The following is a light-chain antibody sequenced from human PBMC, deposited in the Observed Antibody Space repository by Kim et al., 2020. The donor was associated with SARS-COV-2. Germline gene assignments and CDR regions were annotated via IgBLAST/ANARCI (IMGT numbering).Light chain of an antibody. V-gene: IGKV3-11*01. CDR1: QSISSD. J-gene: IGKJ2*01. CDR3: QQRRNWPSFT. Sequence: LSPGERATLSCRASQSISSDLAWYQHKPGQAPRLLICDASTRATGIPARFSGSGSGTDFTLTISSLEPEDFAVYFCQQRRNWPSFTFGQGTKLEI. CDR2: DAS.